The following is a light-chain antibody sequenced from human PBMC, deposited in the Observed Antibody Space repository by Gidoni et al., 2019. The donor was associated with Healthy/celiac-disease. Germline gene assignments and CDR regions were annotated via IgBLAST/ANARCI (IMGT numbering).Light chain of an antibody. CDR2: KDS. CDR1: ALPKQY. V-gene: IGLV3-25*03. J-gene: IGLJ2*01. CDR3: QSADSSGTYPVV. Sequence: SYELTQPPSVSVSPVQTARITCSGDALPKQYAYWFQQKPGQAPMLVIYKDSERPSGIPERFSGSSSGTTVTLTISGVQAEDEADYYCQSADSSGTYPVVFGGGTKLTVL.